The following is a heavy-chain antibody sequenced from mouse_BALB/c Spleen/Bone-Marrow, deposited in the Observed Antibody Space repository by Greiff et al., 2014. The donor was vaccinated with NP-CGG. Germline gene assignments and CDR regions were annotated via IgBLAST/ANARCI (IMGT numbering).Heavy chain of an antibody. Sequence: VMLVESGGGLVQPGGSLRLSCTTSGFTFTDYFMTWVRQPPGKALEWLGFIRNKPSGYTTEYNPSVKGRFSISRDNSQGIFYLQMNTLRAEDSAIYYCARDYNGYFDFWGQGTTLTVSS. CDR3: ARDYNGYFDF. J-gene: IGHJ2*01. CDR2: IRNKPSGYTT. CDR1: GFTFTDYF. D-gene: IGHD6-1*01. V-gene: IGHV7-3*02.